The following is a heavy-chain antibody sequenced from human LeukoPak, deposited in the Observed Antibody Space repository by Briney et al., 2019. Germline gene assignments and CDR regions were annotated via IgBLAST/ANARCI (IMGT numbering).Heavy chain of an antibody. D-gene: IGHD3-3*01. V-gene: IGHV3-23*01. Sequence: PGGSLRLSCAASGFTFSSYAMGWVRQAPGKGLEWVSAISGSGGSTYYADSVKGRFTISRDNSKNTLYPQMNSLRAEDTAVYYCAKDLSYYDFWSGYSLWGQGTLVTVSS. CDR3: AKDLSYYDFWSGYSL. CDR1: GFTFSSYA. CDR2: ISGSGGST. J-gene: IGHJ4*02.